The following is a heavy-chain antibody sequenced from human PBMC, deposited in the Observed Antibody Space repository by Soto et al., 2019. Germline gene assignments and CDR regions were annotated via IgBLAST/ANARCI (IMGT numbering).Heavy chain of an antibody. CDR1: GDSVSSNSAA. Sequence: SQTLSLTCAISGDSVSSNSAAWNWIRQSPSRGLEWLGRTYYRSKWYNDYAVSVKSRITINPDTSKNQFSLQLNSVTPEDTAVYYCARADYDFWGGYYLMRRFDPWGQGTLVTVCS. J-gene: IGHJ5*02. CDR2: TYYRSKWYN. CDR3: ARADYDFWGGYYLMRRFDP. V-gene: IGHV6-1*01. D-gene: IGHD3-3*01.